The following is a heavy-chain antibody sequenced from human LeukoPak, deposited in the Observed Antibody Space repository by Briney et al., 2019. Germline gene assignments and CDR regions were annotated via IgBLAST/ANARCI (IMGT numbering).Heavy chain of an antibody. D-gene: IGHD6-6*01. J-gene: IGHJ6*03. Sequence: SQTLSLTCAISGDTASSNSAAWHWIRQSPSRGLEWLGRTYYRSKWYNDYAVSVKSRITINADTSKNQFSLQLNSVTPEDTAVYYCARDQDSSSSYYYYYYMDVWDKGTTVTVSS. CDR3: ARDQDSSSSYYYYYYMDV. CDR2: TYYRSKWYN. V-gene: IGHV6-1*01. CDR1: GDTASSNSAA.